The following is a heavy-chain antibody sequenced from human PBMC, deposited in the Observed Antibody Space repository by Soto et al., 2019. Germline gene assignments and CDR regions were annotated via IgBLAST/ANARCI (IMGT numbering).Heavy chain of an antibody. CDR1: GYTFTGYY. CDR2: INPNSGGT. D-gene: IGHD6-19*01. J-gene: IGHJ4*02. Sequence: GASVKVSCKASGYTFTGYYMHWVRQAPGQGLEWMGWINPNSGGTNYAQKFQGWVTMTRDTSISTAYMELSRLRSDDTAVYYCARGPKIAVAGPEYWGQGTLVTVSS. V-gene: IGHV1-2*04. CDR3: ARGPKIAVAGPEY.